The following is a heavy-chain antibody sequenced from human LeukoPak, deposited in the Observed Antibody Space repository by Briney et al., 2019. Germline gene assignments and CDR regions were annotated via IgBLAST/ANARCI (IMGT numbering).Heavy chain of an antibody. CDR1: GLTVRTTY. Sequence: GGFLRLSCAASGLTVRTTYMSWVRQTPGKGLEWVSVIYSEGSTYYADSVKGRFTMSKDNSKSTVYLQMNSLRVEDTAVYYCARDVCSSGWYGGFDLWGQGTLVTVSS. CDR2: IYSEGST. J-gene: IGHJ4*02. CDR3: ARDVCSSGWYGGFDL. D-gene: IGHD6-19*01. V-gene: IGHV3-53*01.